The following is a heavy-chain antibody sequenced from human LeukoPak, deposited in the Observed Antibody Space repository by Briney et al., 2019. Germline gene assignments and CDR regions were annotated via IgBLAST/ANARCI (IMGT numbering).Heavy chain of an antibody. D-gene: IGHD1-26*01. Sequence: GGSLRLSCAASVFTFSDHFLDWVRQAPGKEVEGVGRTRNKANSYNTEYAASVKARFTITREDSKNSLYLQMSSLKTDDTAMYYCASIRGTFGYWGQGTLVTVSS. J-gene: IGHJ4*02. CDR1: VFTFSDHF. V-gene: IGHV3-72*01. CDR3: ASIRGTFGY. CDR2: TRNKANSYNT.